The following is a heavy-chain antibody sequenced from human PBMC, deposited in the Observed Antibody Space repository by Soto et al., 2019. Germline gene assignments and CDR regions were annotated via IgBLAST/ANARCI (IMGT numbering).Heavy chain of an antibody. J-gene: IGHJ3*02. Sequence: GGSLRLSCAASGFTFSGSAMHWVRQASGKGLEWVGRIRSKANSYATAYAASVKGRFTISRDDSKNTAYLQMNSLKTEDTAVYYCTRRGWEPSGAFDIWGQGTMVTVSS. CDR2: IRSKANSYAT. CDR1: GFTFSGSA. V-gene: IGHV3-73*01. CDR3: TRRGWEPSGAFDI. D-gene: IGHD1-26*01.